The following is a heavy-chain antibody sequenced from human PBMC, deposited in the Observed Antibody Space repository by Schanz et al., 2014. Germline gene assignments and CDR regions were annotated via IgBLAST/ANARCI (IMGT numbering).Heavy chain of an antibody. CDR2: ITAYNGDT. V-gene: IGHV1-18*01. CDR1: GGTFSSYV. D-gene: IGHD5-18*01. Sequence: QVQLVQSEAEVKKPGSSVKVSCKASGGTFSSYVVVCVRQAPGQGLEWMGWITAYNGDTNYALKLQGRVTMTTDTSTGTAYMELRSLRSDDTALYYCTRGGYSYALSAFDIWGQGTMVTVSS. J-gene: IGHJ3*02. CDR3: TRGGYSYALSAFDI.